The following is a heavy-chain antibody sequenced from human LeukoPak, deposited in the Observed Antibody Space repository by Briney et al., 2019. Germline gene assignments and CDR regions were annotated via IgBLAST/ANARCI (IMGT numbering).Heavy chain of an antibody. CDR3: ASSEYSYGYDTHWFDP. V-gene: IGHV4-59*01. Sequence: SETLSLTCTVSGGSISSYYWSWIRQPPGKGLEWIGYIYYSGSTNYNPSLKGRVTISVDTSKNQFSLKLSSVTAADTAVYYCASSEYSYGYDTHWFDPWGQGTLVTVSS. D-gene: IGHD5-18*01. CDR1: GGSISSYY. J-gene: IGHJ5*02. CDR2: IYYSGST.